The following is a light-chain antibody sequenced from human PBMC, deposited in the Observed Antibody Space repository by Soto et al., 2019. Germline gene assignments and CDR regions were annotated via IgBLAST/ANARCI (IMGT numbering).Light chain of an antibody. Sequence: EIVLTQSPGTLSLSPGERATLSCRASQIVGGATLAWFQQRPGQAPRLVIYGASNRAAGIPDRFSGSGSGTDFTLTVSRLEPEDFAMYYCQQYHWAPDTFGQGTRLEIK. CDR1: QIVGGAT. CDR3: QQYHWAPDT. V-gene: IGKV3-20*01. CDR2: GAS. J-gene: IGKJ5*01.